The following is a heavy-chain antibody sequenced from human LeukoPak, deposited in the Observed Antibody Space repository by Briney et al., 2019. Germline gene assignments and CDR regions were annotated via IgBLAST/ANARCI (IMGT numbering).Heavy chain of an antibody. CDR1: GGTFSSYA. CDR3: ATGPRGSYYYYGMDV. CDR2: IIPILGIA. J-gene: IGHJ6*02. V-gene: IGHV1-69*04. Sequence: ASVKVSCKASGGTFSSYAISWVRQAPGQGLEWMGRIIPILGIANYAQKFQGRVTITADKSTSTAYMELSSLRSDDTAVYYCATGPRGSYYYYGMDVWGQGTTVTVSS. D-gene: IGHD1-26*01.